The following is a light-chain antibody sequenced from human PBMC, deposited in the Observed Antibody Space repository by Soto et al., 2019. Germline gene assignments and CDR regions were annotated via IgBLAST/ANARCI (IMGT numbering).Light chain of an antibody. V-gene: IGLV2-8*01. CDR2: ELS. CDR3: TSYAGSDIWV. J-gene: IGLJ3*02. CDR1: SSDVGGYNN. Sequence: QSALTQPPSAPGYPGQSVTISCTGTSSDVGGYNNVSWSHQYPGKAPKLMIHELSKRPSGVPDRFSGSKSGKTASLTVSGLQAEDEADYCCTSYAGSDIWVFGGGTKLTVL.